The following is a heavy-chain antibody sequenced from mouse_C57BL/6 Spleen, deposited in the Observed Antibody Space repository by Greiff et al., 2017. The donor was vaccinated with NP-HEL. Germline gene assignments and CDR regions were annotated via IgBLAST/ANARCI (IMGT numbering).Heavy chain of an antibody. D-gene: IGHD3-2*02. Sequence: EVQLQQSGPSLVRPSQTLSLTCTVTGFSINSDCYWIWIRQFPGNKLEYIGYTFYSGITYYNPSLESRTYITRDTSKNQFSLKLSSVTTEDTATYYCARGGGVGSSGSYAMDYWGQGTSVTVSS. J-gene: IGHJ4*01. CDR2: TFYSGIT. V-gene: IGHV3-3*01. CDR3: ARGGGVGSSGSYAMDY. CDR1: GFSINSDCY.